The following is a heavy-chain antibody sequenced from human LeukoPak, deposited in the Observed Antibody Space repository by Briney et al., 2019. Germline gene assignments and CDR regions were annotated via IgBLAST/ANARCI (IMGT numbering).Heavy chain of an antibody. CDR1: GYTFTEYY. CDR2: INPNSGDT. J-gene: IGHJ4*02. D-gene: IGHD3-10*01. Sequence: ASVKVSFKACGYTFTEYYMHWVRQAPGQGLEWMGWINPNSGDTKYAQKFQGRVTMTRDTSISTAYMELSRLRSDGTAVYYCATQRGSYPWRTYTDGWRQASLVTVSS. V-gene: IGHV1-2*02. CDR3: ATQRGSYPWRTYTDG.